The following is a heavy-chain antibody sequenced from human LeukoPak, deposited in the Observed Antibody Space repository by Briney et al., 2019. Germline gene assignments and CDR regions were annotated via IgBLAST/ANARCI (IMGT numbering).Heavy chain of an antibody. V-gene: IGHV4-61*09. Sequence: SETLSLTCTVSGGSISSGSYYWSWIRQPAGKGLEWIGHIYTSGSTNYNPSLKSRVTISVDTSKNQFSLKLSSVTAADTAVYYCSRQIRGDNWFDPWGQGTLVTVSS. J-gene: IGHJ5*02. CDR1: GGSISSGSYY. CDR2: IYTSGST. CDR3: SRQIRGDNWFDP. D-gene: IGHD3-10*01.